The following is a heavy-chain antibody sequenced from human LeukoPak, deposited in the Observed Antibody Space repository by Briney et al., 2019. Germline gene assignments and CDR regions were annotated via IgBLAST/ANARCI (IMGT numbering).Heavy chain of an antibody. Sequence: ASVKVSCKASGYSFTDYLMHWVRQAPGQGLEWIGRINPSSGGTNYGQKFQGRVTMTRDTSITTAYMEVSRLTSDDTAVYYCARQGMGAVDYWGQGTLVTVSS. CDR2: INPSSGGT. CDR3: ARQGMGAVDY. CDR1: GYSFTDYL. V-gene: IGHV1-2*06. D-gene: IGHD1-26*01. J-gene: IGHJ4*02.